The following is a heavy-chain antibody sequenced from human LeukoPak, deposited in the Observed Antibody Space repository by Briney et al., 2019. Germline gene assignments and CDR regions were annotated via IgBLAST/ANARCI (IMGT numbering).Heavy chain of an antibody. CDR1: GYTFNSYG. V-gene: IGHV1-18*01. Sequence: ASVKVSCKTSGYTFNSYGIIWVRQAPGQGLEWMGWISAYNGKTNYAQNFQGRVTMTTDTSTSTAYMELRSLRSDDTAVYYCARDHWENIVVVPTTKVAWNAFDIWGQGTMVTVSS. CDR2: ISAYNGKT. J-gene: IGHJ3*02. CDR3: ARDHWENIVVVPTTKVAWNAFDI. D-gene: IGHD2-2*01.